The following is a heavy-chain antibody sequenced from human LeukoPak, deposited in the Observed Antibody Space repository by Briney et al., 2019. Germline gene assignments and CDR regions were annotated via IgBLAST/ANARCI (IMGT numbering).Heavy chain of an antibody. CDR2: IFPIFGTA. J-gene: IGHJ4*02. V-gene: IGHV1-69*13. D-gene: IGHD5-24*01. CDR3: ARGEGRRDGYNPPPY. Sequence: SVKVSCKASGGTFSSYAISWVRQAPGQGLEWVGGIFPIFGTANYAQTFRGRVTITPDESPSTPYMGPRSRRSAGTCVCSCARGEGRRDGYNPPPYGGQGTLVTVSS. CDR1: GGTFSSYA.